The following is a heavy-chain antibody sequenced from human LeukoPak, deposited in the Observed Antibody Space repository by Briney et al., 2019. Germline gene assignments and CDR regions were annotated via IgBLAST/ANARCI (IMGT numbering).Heavy chain of an antibody. V-gene: IGHV4-59*01. CDR3: ARVDIVATTPGRFDP. CDR2: IYYSGST. CDR1: GGSISSYY. D-gene: IGHD5-12*01. J-gene: IGHJ5*02. Sequence: PSETLSLTCTVSGGSISSYYWSWIRQPPGKGLEWIGYIYYSGSTNYNPYLKSRVTISVDTSKNQFSLKLSSVTAADTAVYYCARVDIVATTPGRFDPWGQGTLVTVSS.